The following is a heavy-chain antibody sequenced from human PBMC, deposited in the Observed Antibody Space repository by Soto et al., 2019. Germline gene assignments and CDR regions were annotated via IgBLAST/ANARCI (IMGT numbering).Heavy chain of an antibody. D-gene: IGHD6-19*01. CDR3: ARDYNRSDQGSSGWPNAFDI. CDR2: IITILGIA. V-gene: IGHV1-69*08. J-gene: IGHJ3*02. Sequence: QVQLVQSGAEVKKPGSSVKVSCKASGGTFSSYTISWVRQAPGQGLEWMGRIITILGIANYAQKLQGRVTITADKSTSTAYMELSSLRSEDTAVYYCARDYNRSDQGSSGWPNAFDIWGQGTMVTVSS. CDR1: GGTFSSYT.